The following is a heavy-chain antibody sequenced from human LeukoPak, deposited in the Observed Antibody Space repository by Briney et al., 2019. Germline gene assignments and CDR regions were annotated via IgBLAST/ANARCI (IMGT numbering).Heavy chain of an antibody. CDR1: AFTFSSYG. CDR2: ISYDGSNK. Sequence: GGSLRLSCAASAFTFSSYGMHWVRQAPGKGLEWVAVISYDGSNKYYADSVKGRFTISRDNSKNTLYLQMNSLRAEDTAVYYCARDRYSYGYNWFDPWGQGTLVTVSS. CDR3: ARDRYSYGYNWFDP. V-gene: IGHV3-30*19. J-gene: IGHJ5*02. D-gene: IGHD5-18*01.